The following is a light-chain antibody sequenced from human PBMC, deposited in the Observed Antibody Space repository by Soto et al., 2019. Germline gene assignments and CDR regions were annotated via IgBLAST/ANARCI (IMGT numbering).Light chain of an antibody. Sequence: DIQVTRSPATLSASVVDRVTTTCRASQSINIYLAWYRQKPGKAPELLIYQASILEPGVPSRFSGRGSGTEFTLTISSLQPDDFATYYCQQYSRYSAFGQGTKVDIK. J-gene: IGKJ2*01. CDR2: QAS. CDR1: QSINIY. CDR3: QQYSRYSA. V-gene: IGKV1-5*03.